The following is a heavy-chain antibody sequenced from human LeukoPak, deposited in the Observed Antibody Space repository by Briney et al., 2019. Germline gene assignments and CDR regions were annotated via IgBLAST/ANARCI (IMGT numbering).Heavy chain of an antibody. Sequence: PSETLSLTCTVSGGSISSGSYYWSWIRQPAGKGLEWIGRIYTSGSTNYNPSLKSRVTMSVDTSKNQFSLKLSSVTAADTAVYYCARDQPPHYGLFDYWGQGTLVTVSS. V-gene: IGHV4-61*02. CDR2: IYTSGST. D-gene: IGHD4-17*01. J-gene: IGHJ4*02. CDR1: GGSISSGSYY. CDR3: ARDQPPHYGLFDY.